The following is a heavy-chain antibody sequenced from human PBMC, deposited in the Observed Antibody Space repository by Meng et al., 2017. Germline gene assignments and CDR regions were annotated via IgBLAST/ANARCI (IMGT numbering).Heavy chain of an antibody. J-gene: IGHJ4*02. CDR2: ISSSGSTI. V-gene: IGHV3-11*01. CDR1: GFTFSDYY. Sequence: GESLKISCAASGFTFSDYYMSWIRQAPGKGLEWVSYISSSGSTIYYADSVKGRFTISRDNAKNSLYLQMNSLRAEDTAVYYCARAFSGAPDDYWGQGTLVTVSS. D-gene: IGHD6-25*01. CDR3: ARAFSGAPDDY.